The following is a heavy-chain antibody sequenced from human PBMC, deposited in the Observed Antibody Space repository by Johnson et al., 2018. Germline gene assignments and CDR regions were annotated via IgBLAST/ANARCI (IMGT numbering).Heavy chain of an antibody. CDR1: GFIFSGSA. J-gene: IGHJ6*02. Sequence: VQLVQSGGGLVQPGGSLKLSCAASGFIFSGSAIHWVRQPSGKGLEWVGRIRSKPNNYATAHAASVKGRFTISRDDSKNTLYLQMNSLRVEDPAVYYCGEGRVFRYFYYGLDVWGQGTTFTVSS. V-gene: IGHV3-73*01. D-gene: IGHD3-10*01. CDR3: GEGRVFRYFYYGLDV. CDR2: IRSKPNNYAT.